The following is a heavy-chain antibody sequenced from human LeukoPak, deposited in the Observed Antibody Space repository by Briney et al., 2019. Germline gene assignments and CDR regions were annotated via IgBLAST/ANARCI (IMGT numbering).Heavy chain of an antibody. CDR3: AKSPYGAGDVFDF. J-gene: IGHJ4*02. Sequence: GGSLSLSCAASGFTLSSYAMSWVRQAPGKGLEWVSSISDSGGSTYYTDSVKGRFTISRDNSKDTLYLQMNSLRAEDTAVYYCAKSPYGAGDVFDFWGQGTLVTVSS. CDR2: ISDSGGST. D-gene: IGHD7-27*01. V-gene: IGHV3-23*01. CDR1: GFTLSSYA.